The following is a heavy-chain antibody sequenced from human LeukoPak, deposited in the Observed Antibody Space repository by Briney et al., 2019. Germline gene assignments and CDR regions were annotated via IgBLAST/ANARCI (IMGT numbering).Heavy chain of an antibody. Sequence: GGSLRLSCAASGFTFSSYAMSWVRQAPGKGLEWVSAISGSGGSTYYADSVKGRFTISRDNSKNTLYLQMNSLRAEDTAVYYCAKEGGDYAYYYYYGMDVWGQGTTVTVSS. CDR2: ISGSGGST. CDR3: AKEGGDYAYYYYYGMDV. J-gene: IGHJ6*02. CDR1: GFTFSSYA. D-gene: IGHD4-17*01. V-gene: IGHV3-23*01.